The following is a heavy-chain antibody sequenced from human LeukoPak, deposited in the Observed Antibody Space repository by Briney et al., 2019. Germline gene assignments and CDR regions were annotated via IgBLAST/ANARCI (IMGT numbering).Heavy chain of an antibody. D-gene: IGHD1-1*01. J-gene: IGHJ3*01. CDR2: INPNSGGT. CDR3: ARNEPAVSVVDAFDV. V-gene: IGHV1-2*02. Sequence: ASVKVSCKASGYTFTGYYMHWVRQAPGQGLEWMGWINPNSGGTNYAQKFQGRVTMTRDTSINTAYVDLTGLRSDDTAVYYCARNEPAVSVVDAFDVWGQGTVVTVSS. CDR1: GYTFTGYY.